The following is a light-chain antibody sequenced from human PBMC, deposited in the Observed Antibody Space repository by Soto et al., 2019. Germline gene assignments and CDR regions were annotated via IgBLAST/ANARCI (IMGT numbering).Light chain of an antibody. CDR2: AAS. V-gene: IGKV1-6*01. CDR3: LQAFNYPWT. CDR1: QGIGND. J-gene: IGKJ1*01. Sequence: ALQMTQSPSSLSASIGDRVTLTCRASQGIGNDLGWYQQKPGKAPKFLIYAASNLQSGVPSRFSGSGSGTDFTLTISSLQPEDFATYYCLQAFNYPWTFGQGTKVEIK.